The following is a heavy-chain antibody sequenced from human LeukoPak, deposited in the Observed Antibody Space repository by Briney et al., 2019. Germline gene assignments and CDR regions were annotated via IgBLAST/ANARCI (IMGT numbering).Heavy chain of an antibody. D-gene: IGHD5-18*01. CDR1: GFTFSNAW. J-gene: IGHJ4*02. V-gene: IGHV3-15*01. CDR2: IKSKTDGGTT. CDR3: TTFHVDTAMAPDY. Sequence: GGSLRLSCAASGFTFSNAWMSWVRQAPGKGLEWVGRIKSKTDGGTTDYAAPVKGRFTISRDDSKNTLYLQMNSLKTEDTAVYYCTTFHVDTAMAPDYWGQGTLVTVSS.